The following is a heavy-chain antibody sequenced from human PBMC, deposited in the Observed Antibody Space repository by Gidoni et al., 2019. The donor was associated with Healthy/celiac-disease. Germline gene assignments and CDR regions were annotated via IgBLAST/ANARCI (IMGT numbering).Heavy chain of an antibody. CDR3: ATYSSGWSYYYYYGMDV. J-gene: IGHJ6*02. CDR2: IKQDGREK. Sequence: EVQLVESGGGLVQRGGSLRLSCAASGFTLSSYWMSWVRQAPGKGLEWVANIKQDGREKYYVDSVKGRFTISRDNAKNSLYLQMNSLRAEDTAVYYCATYSSGWSYYYYYGMDVWGQGTTVTVSS. D-gene: IGHD6-19*01. V-gene: IGHV3-7*01. CDR1: GFTLSSYW.